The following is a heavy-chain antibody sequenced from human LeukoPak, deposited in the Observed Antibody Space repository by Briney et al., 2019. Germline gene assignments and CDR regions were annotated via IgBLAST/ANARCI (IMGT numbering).Heavy chain of an antibody. V-gene: IGHV1-2*02. Sequence: GASVTVSFTSSGFTFTDEYIHWVGQAPGQGHEWMGWMNTYSGGINYAKKFQDRVILTRDKSIRTDYMELRRLTSGYTAVYYCSSQPNSQLLLYYWGQGTLVTVSS. D-gene: IGHD2-2*01. CDR1: GFTFTDEY. CDR3: SSQPNSQLLLYY. CDR2: MNTYSGGI. J-gene: IGHJ4*02.